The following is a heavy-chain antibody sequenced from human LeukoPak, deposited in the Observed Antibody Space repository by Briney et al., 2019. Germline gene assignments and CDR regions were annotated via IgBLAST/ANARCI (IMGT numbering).Heavy chain of an antibody. CDR3: ARHTGSGSYYAFDI. J-gene: IGHJ3*02. CDR2: IYPGDSDT. V-gene: IGHV5-51*01. Sequence: GESLKISCKDSGYSFISYWIGWVRQMPREGLEWMGIIYPGDSDTRYSPSFQGQATISADKSIRTAYLQWSSLKASDTAMYYCARHTGSGSYYAFDIWGQGAMVTVSS. D-gene: IGHD3-10*01. CDR1: GYSFISYW.